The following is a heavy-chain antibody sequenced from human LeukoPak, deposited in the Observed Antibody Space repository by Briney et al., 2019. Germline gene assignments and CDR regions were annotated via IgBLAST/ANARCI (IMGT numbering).Heavy chain of an antibody. CDR3: ARVRTRLYCSSTSRRYWYFDL. D-gene: IGHD2-2*01. J-gene: IGHJ2*01. CDR1: GGSFSGYY. CDR2: INHSGST. V-gene: IGHV4-34*01. Sequence: SETLSLTCAVYGGSFSGYYWSWIRQPPGKGLEWIGEINHSGSTNYNPSLKSRVTISVDTSKNQFSLKLSSVTAADTAVYYCARVRTRLYCSSTSRRYWYFDLWGRGTLVTVSS.